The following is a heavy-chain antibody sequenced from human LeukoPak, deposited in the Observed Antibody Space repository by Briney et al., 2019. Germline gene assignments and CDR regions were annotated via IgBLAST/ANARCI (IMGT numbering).Heavy chain of an antibody. CDR1: GGTFSSYA. CDR2: IIPIFGTA. V-gene: IGHV1-69*13. J-gene: IGHJ3*01. CDR3: AKDFPYYYDISVSPPPLLLIT. Sequence: SVKVSCKASGGTFSSYAISWVRQAPGQGLEWMGGIIPIFGTANYAQKFQGRVTITADESTSTAYMELSSLRSEDTAVYYCAKDFPYYYDISVSPPPLLLITGGQGTRSTVSS. D-gene: IGHD3-22*01.